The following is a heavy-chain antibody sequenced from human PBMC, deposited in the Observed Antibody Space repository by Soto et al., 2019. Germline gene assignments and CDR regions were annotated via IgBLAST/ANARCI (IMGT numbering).Heavy chain of an antibody. CDR2: IHHSGST. J-gene: IGHJ6*03. CDR1: GGSISPYY. D-gene: IGHD3-9*01. V-gene: IGHV4-4*08. Sequence: SETLSLTCTISGGSISPYYWSWVRQLPGKGLDWIGHIHHSGSTTYNPSLESRVIISSDTSRGQFSLKFNSVTAADTAVYYCARTVLGPDLLADSFVDYYYYMDVRGQGTTVTVSS. CDR3: ARTVLGPDLLADSFVDYYYYMDV.